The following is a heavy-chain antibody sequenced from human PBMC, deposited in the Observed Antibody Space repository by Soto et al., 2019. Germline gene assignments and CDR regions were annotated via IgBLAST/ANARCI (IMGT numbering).Heavy chain of an antibody. Sequence: EVQLLESGGGLVQPGGSLRLSCAASGFTFSSYAMSWVRQAPGKGLEWVSAIKGAGGSTYYADSVKGRFTISRDNSKNTLDLQLNSLRAEDTAVYYCARPEYGVLWFGELIWMRFAPWGQGTLVTVFS. D-gene: IGHD3-10*01. CDR2: IKGAGGST. J-gene: IGHJ5*02. CDR3: ARPEYGVLWFGELIWMRFAP. CDR1: GFTFSSYA. V-gene: IGHV3-23*01.